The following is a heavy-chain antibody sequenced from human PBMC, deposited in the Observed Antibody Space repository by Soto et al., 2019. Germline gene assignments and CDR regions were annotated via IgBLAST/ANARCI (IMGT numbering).Heavy chain of an antibody. V-gene: IGHV1-2*02. CDR1: GYTFTGYY. J-gene: IGHJ6*02. CDR2: INPNSGGT. D-gene: IGHD3-9*01. CDR3: ARDHHDILTGYYSGYCYYGMDV. Sequence: GRSVKVSCKASGYTFTGYYMHWVRQAPGQGLEWMGWINPNSGGTNYAQKFQGRVTMTRDTSISTAYMELSRLRSDDTAVYYCARDHHDILTGYYSGYCYYGMDVWGQGTTVTVSS.